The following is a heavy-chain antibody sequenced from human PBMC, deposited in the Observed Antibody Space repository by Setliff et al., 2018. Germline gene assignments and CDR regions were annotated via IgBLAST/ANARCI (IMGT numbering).Heavy chain of an antibody. Sequence: VASVKVSCKASGGTFSSYGISWVRQAPGQGLEWMGGTLPSFGSTNYAQKFQGRVTIMTDESTSTAYMELSSLRSDDTAVYYCARAPTVTTSLYFDYWGQGTLVTVSS. V-gene: IGHV1-69*05. J-gene: IGHJ4*02. CDR1: GGTFSSYG. D-gene: IGHD4-17*01. CDR3: ARAPTVTTSLYFDY. CDR2: TLPSFGST.